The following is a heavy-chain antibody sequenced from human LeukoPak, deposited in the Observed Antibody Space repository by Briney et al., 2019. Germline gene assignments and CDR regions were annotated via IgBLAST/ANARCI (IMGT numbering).Heavy chain of an antibody. CDR2: ISWNSGSI. J-gene: IGHJ4*02. CDR3: ANADIVVVPFDY. CDR1: GFTFDDYA. Sequence: QSGGSLRLSCAASGFTFDDYAMHWARQAPGKGLEWVSGISWNSGSIGYADSVKGRFTISRDNAKNSLYLQMNSLRAEDTAVYYCANADIVVVPFDYWGQGTLVTVSS. D-gene: IGHD2-2*01. V-gene: IGHV3-9*01.